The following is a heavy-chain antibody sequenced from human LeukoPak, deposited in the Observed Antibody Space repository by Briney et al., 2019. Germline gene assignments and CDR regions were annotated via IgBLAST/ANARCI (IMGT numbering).Heavy chain of an antibody. V-gene: IGHV3-48*04. J-gene: IGHJ4*02. CDR3: ARAMSTFGGVRNYFDS. Sequence: GGSLRLSCAASGFTFSGHNMNWVRQAPGKGLEWIPFVSISGGTIYYADSVKGRFRISRDNAKSSLDLEMSSLRAEDTAVYYCARAMSTFGGVRNYFDSWGQGSLVTVSS. CDR1: GFTFSGHN. D-gene: IGHD3-16*01. CDR2: VSISGGTI.